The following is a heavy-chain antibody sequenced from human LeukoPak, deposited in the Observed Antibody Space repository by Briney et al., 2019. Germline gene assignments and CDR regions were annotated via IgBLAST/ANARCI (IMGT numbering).Heavy chain of an antibody. CDR1: GYTFTSYG. V-gene: IGHV1-18*01. CDR2: ISAYNGNT. D-gene: IGHD1-26*01. CDR3: ASILRPLPYNWFDP. Sequence: GASVKVSCKASGYTFTSYGISWVRQAPGQGLEWMGWISAYNGNTNYAQKLQGRVTMTTDTSTSTAYMELRSLRSEDTAVYYCASILRPLPYNWFDPWGQGTLVTVSS. J-gene: IGHJ5*02.